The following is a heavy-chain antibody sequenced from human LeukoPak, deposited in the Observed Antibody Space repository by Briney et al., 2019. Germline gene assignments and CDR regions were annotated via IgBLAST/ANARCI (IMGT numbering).Heavy chain of an antibody. CDR2: IYYSGST. J-gene: IGHJ2*01. CDR1: GGSISSYY. D-gene: IGHD2-21*02. V-gene: IGHV4-59*08. CDR3: AGAYCGGDCYPSYWYFDL. Sequence: PSETLSLTCTASGGSISSYYWSWIRQPPGKGLEWIGYIYYSGSTNYNPSLKSRVTISVDTSKNQFSLKLSSVTAADTAVYYCAGAYCGGDCYPSYWYFDLWGRGTLVTVSS.